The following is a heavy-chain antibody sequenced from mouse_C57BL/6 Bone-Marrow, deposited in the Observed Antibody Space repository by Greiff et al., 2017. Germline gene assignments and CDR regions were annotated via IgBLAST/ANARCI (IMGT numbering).Heavy chain of an antibody. D-gene: IGHD1-1*01. V-gene: IGHV14-4*01. CDR1: GFNIKDDY. J-gene: IGHJ4*01. CDR2: IDPENGDT. Sequence: EVQLQQSGAELVRPGASVKLSCTASGFNIKDDYMHWVKQRPEQGLEWIGWIDPENGDTEYASKFPGKATITEDTSSNTAYLQLSSLTSEDTAVYYDAPDDDSSLSLYAMDYWGQGTSLTVSS. CDR3: APDDDSSLSLYAMDY.